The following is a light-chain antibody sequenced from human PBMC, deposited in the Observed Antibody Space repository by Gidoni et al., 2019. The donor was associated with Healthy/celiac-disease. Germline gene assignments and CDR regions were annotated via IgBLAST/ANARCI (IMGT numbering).Light chain of an antibody. V-gene: IGKV1-39*01. CDR1: RSISSY. CDR2: AAS. Sequence: DIQMTQSPSSLSASVGDRVTITCRASRSISSYLNWYQQKPGKAPKLLIYAASSLQCGVPSRVSGSGSGTDFTLTISSLQPEDFATYYCQQSYSTLWTFGQGTKVEIK. J-gene: IGKJ1*01. CDR3: QQSYSTLWT.